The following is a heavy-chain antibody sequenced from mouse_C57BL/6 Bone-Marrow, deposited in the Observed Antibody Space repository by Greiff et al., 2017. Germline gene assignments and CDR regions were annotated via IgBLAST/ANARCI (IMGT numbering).Heavy chain of an antibody. D-gene: IGHD1-1*01. V-gene: IGHV1-15*01. CDR1: GYTFTDYE. CDR3: TRFYYGSSYVWYFDV. Sequence: QVQLKQSGAELVRPGASVTLSCKASGYTFTDYEMHWVKQTPVHGLEWIGAIDPETGGTAYNQTFKGKAILTADKSSSTAYMELRSLTSEDSAVYYCTRFYYGSSYVWYFDVWGTGTTVTVSS. J-gene: IGHJ1*03. CDR2: IDPETGGT.